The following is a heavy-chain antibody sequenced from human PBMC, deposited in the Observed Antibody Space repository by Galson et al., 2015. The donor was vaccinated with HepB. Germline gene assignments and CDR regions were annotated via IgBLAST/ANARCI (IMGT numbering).Heavy chain of an antibody. V-gene: IGHV4-39*01. Sequence: SETLSLTCTVSGGSISSSSYYWGWIRQPPGKGLEWIGSIYYSGSTYYNPSLKSRVTISVDTSKNQFSLKLSSMTAADTAVYYCARSIVGARAVFDYWGQGTLVTVSS. CDR2: IYYSGST. CDR3: ARSIVGARAVFDY. D-gene: IGHD1-26*01. J-gene: IGHJ4*02. CDR1: GGSISSSSYY.